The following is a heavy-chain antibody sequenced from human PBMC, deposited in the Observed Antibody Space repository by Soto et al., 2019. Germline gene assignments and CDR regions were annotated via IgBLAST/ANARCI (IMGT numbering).Heavy chain of an antibody. CDR2: INPSGGRT. Sequence: QVQLVQSGAEVKKPGASVKVSCKASGYTFTNYYMHWVRQAPGQGLEWMGIINPSGGRTNYAQKFQGRVTMTRDTSTSTVYLELSTLRSEDTAVYYCARDLSSYSSGWSDLWGRGPLVTVSS. V-gene: IGHV1-46*01. D-gene: IGHD6-19*01. CDR1: GYTFTNYY. CDR3: ARDLSSYSSGWSDL. J-gene: IGHJ2*01.